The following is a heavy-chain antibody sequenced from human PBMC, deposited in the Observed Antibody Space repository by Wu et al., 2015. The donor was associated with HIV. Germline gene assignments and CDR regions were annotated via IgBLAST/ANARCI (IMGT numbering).Heavy chain of an antibody. V-gene: IGHV1-18*01. D-gene: IGHD4-17*01. CDR1: GYTFTSYG. Sequence: QVHLVQSGPEVRKPGASVKVSCKASGYTFTSYGISWVRQAPGQGLEWMGWISAYNGNTNYAQKLQGRVTMTTDTPSNIVYLELRSLRSDDTAVYYCAIHSLDYGDKFWYFDLWGRGSLVTVSS. CDR3: AIHSLDYGDKFWYFDL. J-gene: IGHJ2*01. CDR2: ISAYNGNT.